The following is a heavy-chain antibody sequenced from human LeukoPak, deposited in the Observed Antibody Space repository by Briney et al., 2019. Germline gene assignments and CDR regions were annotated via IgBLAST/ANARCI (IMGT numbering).Heavy chain of an antibody. Sequence: GASVKVSCKASGGTFSSYAISWVRQAPGQGLEWMGIINPSGGSTSYAQKFQGRVTMTRDTSTGTVYMELSSLRSEDTAVYYCARDREKGGSGSYYDYYYMDVWGKGTTVTISS. CDR2: INPSGGST. CDR1: GGTFSSYA. CDR3: ARDREKGGSGSYYDYYYMDV. D-gene: IGHD1-26*01. J-gene: IGHJ6*03. V-gene: IGHV1-46*01.